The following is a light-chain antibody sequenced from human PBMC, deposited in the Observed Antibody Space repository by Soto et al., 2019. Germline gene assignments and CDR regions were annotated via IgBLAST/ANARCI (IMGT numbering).Light chain of an antibody. Sequence: QLVLTQSPSASASLGASVKLTCTLSSASSNYAIAWHQQQPDKGPRYLMKVNSDDTHNKGDGIPNRFSGSSSGAERYLTISRLQSEDEADYYCQTWGTGVHVFGTGTKLTVL. J-gene: IGLJ1*01. CDR2: VNSDDTH. CDR3: QTWGTGVHV. V-gene: IGLV4-69*01. CDR1: SASSNYA.